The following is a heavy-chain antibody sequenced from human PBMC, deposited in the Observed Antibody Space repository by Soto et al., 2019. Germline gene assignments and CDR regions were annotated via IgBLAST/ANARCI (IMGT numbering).Heavy chain of an antibody. CDR1: GLTFDDYS. J-gene: IGHJ4*02. CDR2: ISWDGRST. V-gene: IGHV3-43*01. Sequence: EVQLVVSGGVVVQPGESLRLSCAASGLTFDDYSMHWVRQAPGKGLEWVSLISWDGRSTYYADSVKGRFTVSRDNSKNSLYLQMNSLTTEDTAFYYCGKDGAITDYTYLDYWGQGALVTVSS. CDR3: GKDGAITDYTYLDY. D-gene: IGHD4-4*01.